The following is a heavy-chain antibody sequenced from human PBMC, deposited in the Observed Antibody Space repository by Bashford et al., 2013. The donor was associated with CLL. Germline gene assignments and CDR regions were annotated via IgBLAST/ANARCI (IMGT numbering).Heavy chain of an antibody. CDR3: ARDNNSGWYLLNWFGP. D-gene: IGHD6-19*01. J-gene: IGHJ5*02. V-gene: IGHV1-69*13. Sequence: SVKVSCKTSGGTFITYAINWVRQAPGQGLEWMGGIIPIFGTANYAQKFQGRVTIIADESTSTAYMELNSLRSEDTAMYYCARDNNSGWYLLNWFGPWGQGTLVTVSS. CDR1: GGTFITYA. CDR2: IIPIFGTA.